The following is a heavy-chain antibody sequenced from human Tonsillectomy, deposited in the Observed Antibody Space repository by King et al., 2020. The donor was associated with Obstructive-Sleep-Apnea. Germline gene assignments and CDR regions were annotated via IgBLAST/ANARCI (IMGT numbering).Heavy chain of an antibody. J-gene: IGHJ6*02. CDR2: INPNSGGT. V-gene: IGHV1-2*04. CDR3: VLQGTYYFYGMDV. Sequence: VQLVESGAEVKKPGASVKVSCKASGYTFSGYYIHWVRQAPGQGFEWMGWINPNSGGTHYAQKFQGWVTMTRDTSISRDTSISTAYMELSRLRYDDTATYYCVLQGTYYFYGMDVWGHGTTVTVSS. CDR1: GYTFSGYY.